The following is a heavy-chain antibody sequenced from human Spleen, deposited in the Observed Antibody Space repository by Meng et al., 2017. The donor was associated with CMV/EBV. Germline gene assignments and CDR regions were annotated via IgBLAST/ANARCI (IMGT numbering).Heavy chain of an antibody. D-gene: IGHD1-7*01. Sequence: ETLSLTCAASGFTFEDYTMYWVRQAPGKGLEWVSSISSSSSYIYYADSVKGRFTISRDNAKNSLYLQMNSLRAEDTAVYYCAREGITGTAESIWGQGTMVTVSS. CDR1: GFTFEDYT. CDR2: ISSSSSYI. CDR3: AREGITGTAESI. J-gene: IGHJ3*02. V-gene: IGHV3-21*01.